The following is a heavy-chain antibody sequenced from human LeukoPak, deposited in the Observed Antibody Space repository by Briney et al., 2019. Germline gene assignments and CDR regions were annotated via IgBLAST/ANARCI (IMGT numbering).Heavy chain of an antibody. CDR1: GDSISSGSYY. V-gene: IGHV4-61*02. J-gene: IGHJ4*02. D-gene: IGHD3-22*01. CDR3: ARGYYYDSSGEEDFDY. CDR2: IYTSGST. Sequence: PSETLSLTCTVSGDSISSGSYYWSWIRQPAGKGLEWIGRIYTSGSTNYNPSLKSRVTISVDTSKNQFSLKLSSVTAADTAVYYCARGYYYDSSGEEDFDYWGQGTLVTVSS.